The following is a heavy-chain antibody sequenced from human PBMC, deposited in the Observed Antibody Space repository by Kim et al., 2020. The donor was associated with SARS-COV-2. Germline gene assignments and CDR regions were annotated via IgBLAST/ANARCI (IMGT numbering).Heavy chain of an antibody. V-gene: IGHV4-59*01. J-gene: IGHJ4*02. CDR3: ARESSYYDSSGSFDY. CDR1: GGSISSYY. Sequence: SETLSLTCTVSGGSISSYYWSWIRQPPGKGLEWIGYIYYSGSTNYNPSLKSRVTISVDTSKNQFSLKLSSVTAADTAVYYCARESSYYDSSGSFDYWGQGTLVTVSS. CDR2: IYYSGST. D-gene: IGHD3-22*01.